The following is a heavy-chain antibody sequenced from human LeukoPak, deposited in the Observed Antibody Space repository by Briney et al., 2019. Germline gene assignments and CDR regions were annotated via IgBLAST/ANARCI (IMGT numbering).Heavy chain of an antibody. CDR2: INPNSGGT. J-gene: IGHJ5*02. D-gene: IGHD1-20*01. CDR3: ARASVITGSTETFDP. Sequence: ASVKASCKASGYTFTSYYMHWVRQAPGQGLEWMGWINPNSGGTNYAQKFQGRVSLTRGTSINTAYMGLSNLRSDDTAVYYCARASVITGSTETFDPWGQGTLVTVSS. CDR1: GYTFTSYY. V-gene: IGHV1-2*02.